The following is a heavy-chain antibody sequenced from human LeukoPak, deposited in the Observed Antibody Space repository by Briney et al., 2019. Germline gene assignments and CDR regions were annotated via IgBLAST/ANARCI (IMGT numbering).Heavy chain of an antibody. CDR3: ARVFYELLSTGHMDV. Sequence: GGSLRLSCAASGFTVSSSYMTWVRQAPGKGLEWVSSISSSGSLTYNADSVKGRFTISRDNAKNSLYLQMNSLRAEDTAVYYCARVFYELLSTGHMDVWGKGTTVTVSS. D-gene: IGHD2-2*01. V-gene: IGHV3-21*06. CDR2: ISSSGSLT. CDR1: GFTVSSSY. J-gene: IGHJ6*03.